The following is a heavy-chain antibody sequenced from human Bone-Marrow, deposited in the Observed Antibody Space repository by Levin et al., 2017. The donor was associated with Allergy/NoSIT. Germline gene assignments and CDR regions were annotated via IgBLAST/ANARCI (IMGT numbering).Heavy chain of an antibody. J-gene: IGHJ3*02. CDR3: ARGYSVSRAFDI. V-gene: IGHV3-11*01. Sequence: GESLKISCAASGFTFSDYYMSWIRQAPGKGLEWVSYISSSGSTIYYADSVKGRSTISRDNAKNSLYLQMNSLRAEDTAVYYCARGYSVSRAFDIWGQGTMVTVSS. D-gene: IGHD5/OR15-5a*01. CDR1: GFTFSDYY. CDR2: ISSSGSTI.